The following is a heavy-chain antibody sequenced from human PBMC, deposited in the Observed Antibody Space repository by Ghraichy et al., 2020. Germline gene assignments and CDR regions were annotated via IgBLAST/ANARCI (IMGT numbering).Heavy chain of an antibody. CDR1: EFNVGNNY. Sequence: GGSLRLSCAVSEFNVGNNYMRWVRQAPGKGLEWVSLIYSGGSMYYADSVKGRFAISRDSSKNMMYLQMNALRVEDTAVYFCATFPNTGYWGQGTLVTVSS. J-gene: IGHJ4*02. V-gene: IGHV3-66*01. D-gene: IGHD3-3*02. CDR2: IYSGGSM. CDR3: ATFPNTGY.